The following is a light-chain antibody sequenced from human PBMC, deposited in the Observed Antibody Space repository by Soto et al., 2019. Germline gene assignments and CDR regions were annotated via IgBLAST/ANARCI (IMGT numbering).Light chain of an antibody. CDR3: QQRNSSPIT. CDR2: DAF. J-gene: IGKJ5*01. V-gene: IGKV3-11*01. Sequence: IVLTQSPATLSLSPGERATLSCRASQSASSYLAWYQQKPGRAPRLLIYDAFSRAPGIPARFSGGGSGTDFTLTISSLEPEDFGVYYCQQRNSSPITFGQGTRLEIK. CDR1: QSASSY.